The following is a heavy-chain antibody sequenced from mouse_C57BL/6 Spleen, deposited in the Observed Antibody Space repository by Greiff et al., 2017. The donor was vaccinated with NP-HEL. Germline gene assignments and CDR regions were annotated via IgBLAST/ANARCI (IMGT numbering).Heavy chain of an antibody. CDR2: ISYDGSN. CDR3: ARSYYSNYVGFAY. D-gene: IGHD2-5*01. CDR1: GYSITSGYY. Sequence: EVKLQESGPGLVKPSQSLSLTCSVTGYSITSGYYWNWIRQFPGNKLEWMGYISYDGSNTYNPSLKNRISIPRDPSKNQFFLKLKSVTTEDTVTYYCARSYYSNYVGFAYWGQGTLVTVSA. J-gene: IGHJ3*01. V-gene: IGHV3-6*01.